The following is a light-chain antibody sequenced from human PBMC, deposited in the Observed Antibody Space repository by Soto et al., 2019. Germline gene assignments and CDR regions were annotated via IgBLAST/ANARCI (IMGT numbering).Light chain of an antibody. J-gene: IGLJ2*01. CDR3: SSYTSSSTPVV. CDR1: SSDVGGYNY. Sequence: QSVLTQPASVSGSPGQSITISCTGTSSDVGGYNYVPWYQQHPGKAPKLMIYDVSNRPSGVSNRFSGSKSGNTASLTISGLQAEDEAYYYCSSYTSSSTPVVFGGGTKVTVL. CDR2: DVS. V-gene: IGLV2-14*03.